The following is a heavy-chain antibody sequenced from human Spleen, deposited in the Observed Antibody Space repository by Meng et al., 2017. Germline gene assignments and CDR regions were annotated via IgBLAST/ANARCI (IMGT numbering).Heavy chain of an antibody. D-gene: IGHD6-6*01. V-gene: IGHV3-73*01. CDR2: IRSKANSYAT. J-gene: IGHJ4*02. CDR3: SSGSSSSPNPLDY. CDR1: GFTFSGSA. Sequence: ETLSLTCAASGFTFSGSAMHWVRQASGKGLEWVGRIRSKANSYATAYAASVKGRFTISRDDSKNTAYLQMNSLKTEDTAVYYCSSGSSSSPNPLDYWGQGTLVTVSS.